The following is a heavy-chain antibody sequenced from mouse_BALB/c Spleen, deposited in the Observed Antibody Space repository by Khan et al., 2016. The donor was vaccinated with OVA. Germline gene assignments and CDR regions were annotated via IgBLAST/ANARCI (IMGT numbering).Heavy chain of an antibody. J-gene: IGHJ1*01. CDR1: GYTFTNYG. Sequence: QIQLVQSGPELKKPGETVKISCKASGYTFTNYGMNWVKQAPGKGLKWMGWINTYTGEPTYTDDFKGRFAFSLVTSDSTAYLQINNLKNEDTATYFCASGGYWYFDVWGAGTTVTVSS. V-gene: IGHV9-3-1*01. D-gene: IGHD1-1*02. CDR3: ASGGYWYFDV. CDR2: INTYTGEP.